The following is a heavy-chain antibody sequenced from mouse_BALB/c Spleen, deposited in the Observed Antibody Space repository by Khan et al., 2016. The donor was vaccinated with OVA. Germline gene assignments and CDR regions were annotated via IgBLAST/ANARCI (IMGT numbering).Heavy chain of an antibody. CDR3: ARRGLRWDFDD. CDR2: INPSTGYT. Sequence: QVQLQQSGAELAKPGASVKMSCKASGYTFINYWILWVKQRPGQGLKWIGYINPSTGYTEYNQNFKDKATLTADKSSSTAYMQLSSLTSEDSAVYYCARRGLRWDFDDWGQGTTLTVSS. J-gene: IGHJ2*01. D-gene: IGHD1-1*01. V-gene: IGHV1-7*01. CDR1: GYTFINYW.